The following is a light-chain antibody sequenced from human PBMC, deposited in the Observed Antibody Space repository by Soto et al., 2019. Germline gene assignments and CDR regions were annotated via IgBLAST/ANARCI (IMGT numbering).Light chain of an antibody. CDR3: QQSHTTPTT. CDR1: QAISTY. CDR2: GAS. V-gene: IGKV1-39*01. J-gene: IGKJ5*01. Sequence: DLQMTQSPSSLSASVGDRVTITCRTGQAISTYLNWYQHKPGTAPRLLVYGASRLQSGVPSRFSGSGSGRHFTLTISALQPEDFATYYCQQSHTTPTTFGQGTRVDIK.